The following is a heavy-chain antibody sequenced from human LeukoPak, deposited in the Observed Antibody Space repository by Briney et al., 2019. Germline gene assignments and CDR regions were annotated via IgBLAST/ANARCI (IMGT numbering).Heavy chain of an antibody. Sequence: PGGSLRLSCAASGFIFSSHGMHWVRQAPGKGLEWVAVISYDGSNKYYADSVKGRFTFSRDNSKNTLYLQMNSLRAEDTALYYCAKLEDTVNSGYDYDAFDIWGQGTMVTVSS. D-gene: IGHD5-12*01. CDR3: AKLEDTVNSGYDYDAFDI. CDR1: GFIFSSHG. J-gene: IGHJ3*02. CDR2: ISYDGSNK. V-gene: IGHV3-30*18.